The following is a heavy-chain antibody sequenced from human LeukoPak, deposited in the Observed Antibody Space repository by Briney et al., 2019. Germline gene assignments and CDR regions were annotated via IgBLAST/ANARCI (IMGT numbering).Heavy chain of an antibody. V-gene: IGHV4-34*01. J-gene: IGHJ4*02. CDR1: GGSFSGYY. D-gene: IGHD6-19*01. CDR2: INHSGST. CDR3: ARSYSSGPHYFDY. Sequence: SEPLSLTCAVYGGSFSGYYWSWIRQPPGKGLEWIGEINHSGSTNYNPSLKSRVTISVDTSKSQFSLKLSSVTAADTAVYYCARSYSSGPHYFDYWGQGTLVTVSS.